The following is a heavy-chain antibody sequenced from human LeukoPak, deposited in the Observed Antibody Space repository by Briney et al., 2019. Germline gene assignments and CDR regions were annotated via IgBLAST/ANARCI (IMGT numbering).Heavy chain of an antibody. CDR3: ARQIAVAGTQFFEYYFDY. D-gene: IGHD6-19*01. J-gene: IGHJ4*02. CDR1: GGSISSYY. CDR2: IYYSGST. Sequence: PSETLSLTCTVSGGSISSYYWSWIRQPPGKGLEWIGYIYYSGSTNYNPSLKSRVTISVDTSKNQFSLKLSSVTAADTAVYYCARQIAVAGTQFFEYYFDYWGQGTLVTVSS. V-gene: IGHV4-59*08.